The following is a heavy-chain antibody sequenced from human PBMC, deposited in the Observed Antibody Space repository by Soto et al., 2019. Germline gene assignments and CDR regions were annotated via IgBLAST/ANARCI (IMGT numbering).Heavy chain of an antibody. D-gene: IGHD6-19*01. CDR2: TYYRSKWYH. CDR3: ARESSGWYDRFRSDYCIYGVDV. Sequence: SQTLSLTCAISGDGVSSNTAAWSWIRQSPSRGLEWLGKTYYRSKWYHDYPVSVKSRITIYPDSSKNQISLHLNSVTPEDTAVDYSARESSGWYDRFRSDYCIYGVDVWGRGTTVTVSS. CDR1: GDGVSSNTAA. V-gene: IGHV6-1*01. J-gene: IGHJ6*02.